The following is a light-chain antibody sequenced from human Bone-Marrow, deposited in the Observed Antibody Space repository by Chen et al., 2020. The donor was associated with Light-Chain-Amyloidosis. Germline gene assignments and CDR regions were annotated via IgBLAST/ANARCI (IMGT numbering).Light chain of an antibody. V-gene: IGKV3-11*01. CDR2: DAS. CDR1: QSVSIY. CDR3: QQRSNWPKT. J-gene: IGKJ1*01. Sequence: EIVLKQSPATLSLSPGERATLSCRASQSVSIYLAWYQQKPGQAPRLLIYDASNRATGIPARFSGSGSGTDFTLTISSLEPEDFAVYYCQQRSNWPKTFGQGTKVEIK.